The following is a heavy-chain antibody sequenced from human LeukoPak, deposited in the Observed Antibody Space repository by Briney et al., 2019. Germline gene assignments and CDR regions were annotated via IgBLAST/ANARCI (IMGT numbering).Heavy chain of an antibody. CDR1: GFTFSSYE. CDR3: ARSRRDNYYYYYGMDV. V-gene: IGHV3-48*03. J-gene: IGHJ6*02. Sequence: GGSLRLSCAASGFTFSSYEMRWVRQAPGKGGEGGSKISSSDTTIQYADSVKGGFTISRDNAKKSLYVQMKRLRAEDTAVYYCARSRRDNYYYYYGMDVWGQGTTVTVSS. CDR2: ISSSDTTI. D-gene: IGHD5-24*01.